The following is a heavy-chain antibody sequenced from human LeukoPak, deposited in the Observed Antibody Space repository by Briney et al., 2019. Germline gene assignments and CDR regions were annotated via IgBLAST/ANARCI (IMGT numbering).Heavy chain of an antibody. J-gene: IGHJ5*02. D-gene: IGHD3-10*01. Sequence: GGSLRLSCEVSGLTFSTYSMNWVRQAPGKGLEWISYISSSGSIRYYADSVKGRFTISRDNAKNSLYLQMNSLRDEDTAVYYCARGVIWFGESPKNWLGPDPWGQGTLVTVSS. V-gene: IGHV3-48*02. CDR1: GLTFSTYS. CDR2: ISSSGSIR. CDR3: ARGVIWFGESPKNWLGPDP.